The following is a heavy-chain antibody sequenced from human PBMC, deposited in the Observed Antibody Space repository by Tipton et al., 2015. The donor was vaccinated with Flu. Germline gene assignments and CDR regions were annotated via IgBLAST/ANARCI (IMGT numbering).Heavy chain of an antibody. CDR2: SSDDGGIT. CDR3: AKYQCSGGSCYRSLDY. D-gene: IGHD2-15*01. CDR1: GFTFSNYA. Sequence: GSLRLSCAASGFTFSNYAMHWVRQAPGKGLEYVSASSDDGGITHFANSVKGRFTISRDNSKNTLYLQMGGLRAEDMAVYYCAKYQCSGGSCYRSLDYWGQGALVTVSS. J-gene: IGHJ4*02. V-gene: IGHV3-64*01.